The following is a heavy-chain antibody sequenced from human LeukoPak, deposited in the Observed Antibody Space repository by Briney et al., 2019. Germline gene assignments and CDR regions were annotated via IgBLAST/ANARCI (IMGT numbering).Heavy chain of an antibody. CDR2: ISAYNGNT. J-gene: IGHJ4*02. D-gene: IGHD6-19*01. CDR1: GYTFTSYG. CDR3: ARAREQWLVRYYFDY. Sequence: ASVKASCKASGYTFTSYGISWVRQAPGQGLEWMGWISAYNGNTNYAQKLQGRVTMTTDTSTSTAYMELRSLRSDDTAVYYCARAREQWLVRYYFDYWGQGTLVTVSS. V-gene: IGHV1-18*01.